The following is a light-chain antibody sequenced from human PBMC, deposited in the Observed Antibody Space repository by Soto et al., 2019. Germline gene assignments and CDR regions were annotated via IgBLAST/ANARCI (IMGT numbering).Light chain of an antibody. CDR2: DTF. CDR1: QSISSW. V-gene: IGKV1-5*01. CDR3: QQYNSYSPLT. Sequence: DIQMTQSPSSLSASVGDRVSITCRASQSISSWLAWYQQKPGKAPKLLMFDTFSLESGVPSRSSGSRSGTEFTLTISSVQPDDYATYYCQQYNSYSPLTFGGGTKVEIK. J-gene: IGKJ4*01.